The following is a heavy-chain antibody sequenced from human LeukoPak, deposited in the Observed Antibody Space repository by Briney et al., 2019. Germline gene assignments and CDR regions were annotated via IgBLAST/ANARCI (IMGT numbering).Heavy chain of an antibody. CDR1: GGSISSSSYY. Sequence: SETLSLTCTVSGGSISSSSYYWGWIRQPPGKGLEWIGSIYYSGRTYYNPSLKSRVTISVDTSKNQFSLKLSSVTAADTAVYYCARWYDILTGYYPDAFDIWGQGTMVTVSS. J-gene: IGHJ3*02. V-gene: IGHV4-39*01. CDR3: ARWYDILTGYYPDAFDI. D-gene: IGHD3-9*01. CDR2: IYYSGRT.